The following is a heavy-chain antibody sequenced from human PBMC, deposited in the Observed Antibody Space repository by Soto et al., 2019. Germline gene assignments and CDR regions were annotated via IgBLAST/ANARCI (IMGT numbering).Heavy chain of an antibody. J-gene: IGHJ6*02. CDR1: GFTFSSYG. Sequence: VQLVESGGGVVQPGRSLRLSCAASGFTFSSYGMHWVRQAPGKGLEWVAVIWYDGSNKYYADSVKGRFTISRDNSKNSLYLQMNSLRAEDTAVYYCARDLDPSQDYGGNSGGMDVWGQGTTVTVSS. CDR3: ARDLDPSQDYGGNSGGMDV. CDR2: IWYDGSNK. V-gene: IGHV3-33*01. D-gene: IGHD4-17*01.